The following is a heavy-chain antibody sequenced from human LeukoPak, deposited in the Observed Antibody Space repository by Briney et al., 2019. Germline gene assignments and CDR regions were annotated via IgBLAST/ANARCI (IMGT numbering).Heavy chain of an antibody. J-gene: IGHJ6*03. D-gene: IGHD4-17*01. V-gene: IGHV1-69*05. Sequence: SVKVSCKASGGTFSSYAISWVRQAPGQGLEWMGGIIPIFGTANYAQKFQGRVTITTDESTSTAYMELSSLRSEDTAVYYCARTNPTFTVTENGRHYYYYYMDVWGKGTTVTVSS. CDR1: GGTFSSYA. CDR2: IIPIFGTA. CDR3: ARTNPTFTVTENGRHYYYYYMDV.